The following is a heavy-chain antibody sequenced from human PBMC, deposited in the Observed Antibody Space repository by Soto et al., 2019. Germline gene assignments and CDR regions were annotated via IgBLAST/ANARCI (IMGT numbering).Heavy chain of an antibody. J-gene: IGHJ4*02. D-gene: IGHD1-7*01. CDR2: IKSDGIST. Sequence: GGSLRLSCAASGFTFSNYWMHWVRQAPGKGLVRVSRIKSDGISTNYADSVKGRFTISRDNAKNTLYLQMNSLRAEDTAVYYCARDNWNSFWGQGTLVTVSS. CDR3: ARDNWNSF. V-gene: IGHV3-74*01. CDR1: GFTFSNYW.